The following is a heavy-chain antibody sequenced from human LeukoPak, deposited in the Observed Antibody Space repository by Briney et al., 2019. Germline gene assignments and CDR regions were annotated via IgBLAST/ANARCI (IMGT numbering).Heavy chain of an antibody. D-gene: IGHD2-15*01. Sequence: GGSLRLSCAASGFTFSDHYMDWVRQAPGKGLEWVGRTRNKANSYTTEYAASVKGRFTISRDDSKNSLYLQMNSLKTEDTAVYYCARDSCSGGSCYFDYWGQGTLVTVSS. CDR1: GFTFSDHY. J-gene: IGHJ4*02. CDR2: TRNKANSYTT. CDR3: ARDSCSGGSCYFDY. V-gene: IGHV3-72*01.